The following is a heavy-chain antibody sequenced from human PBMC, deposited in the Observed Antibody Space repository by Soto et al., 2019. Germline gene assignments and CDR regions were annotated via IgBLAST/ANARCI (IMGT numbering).Heavy chain of an antibody. CDR3: ARGHISSTKNWLDP. V-gene: IGHV1-8*01. D-gene: IGHD6-6*01. CDR2: MNPNSGNT. Sequence: ASVKVSCKGSGYTLTSYHINWVRQATGQGLEWMGWMNPNSGNTGYAQTLQGRVTMTWDTSISTAYMELSSLRFEDTAMYYCARGHISSTKNWLDPWGQGTLVTSPQ. J-gene: IGHJ5*02. CDR1: GYTLTSYH.